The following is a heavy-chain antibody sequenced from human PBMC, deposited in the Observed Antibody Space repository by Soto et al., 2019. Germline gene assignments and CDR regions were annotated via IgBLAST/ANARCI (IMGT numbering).Heavy chain of an antibody. V-gene: IGHV3-23*01. D-gene: IGHD1-1*01. CDR2: ISGSGGST. CDR3: AKATATSGGAFEI. CDR1: GFTFSSYA. J-gene: IGHJ3*02. Sequence: GGSLRLSCAASGFTFSSYAMSWVRQAPGKGLEWVSAISGSGGSTYYADSVKGRFTISRDTSKNTVYLQMNSLTAGDTAFYYCAKATATSGGAFEIYGQGTMVTVS.